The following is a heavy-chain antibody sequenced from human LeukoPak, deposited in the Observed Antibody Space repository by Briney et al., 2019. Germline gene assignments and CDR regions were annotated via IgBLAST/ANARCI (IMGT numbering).Heavy chain of an antibody. D-gene: IGHD3-22*01. V-gene: IGHV4-59*01. CDR1: GVSITAYQ. Sequence: SETLSLTCTVSGVSITAYQWYWIRQPPGKGLEWIGYIYYSGSTNYNPSLKSRVTISVDTSKNQFSLKLSSVTAADTAVYYCARSYYDSSGYYFDYWGQGTLVTVSS. CDR2: IYYSGST. J-gene: IGHJ4*02. CDR3: ARSYYDSSGYYFDY.